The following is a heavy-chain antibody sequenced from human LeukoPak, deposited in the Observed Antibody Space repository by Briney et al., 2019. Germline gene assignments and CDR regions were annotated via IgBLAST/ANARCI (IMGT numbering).Heavy chain of an antibody. V-gene: IGHV1-18*01. CDR2: ISAYNGNT. Sequence: EASVKVSCKASGYTFTSYGISWVRQAPGQGLEWMGWISAYNGNTNYAQKLQGRVTMTTDTYTKKAYVEVRSPRADDTAGYYCAREGYYHSNGYYNLYLHLWGRSPRVPVPS. J-gene: IGHJ2*01. CDR1: GYTFTSYG. CDR3: AREGYYHSNGYYNLYLHL. D-gene: IGHD3-22*01.